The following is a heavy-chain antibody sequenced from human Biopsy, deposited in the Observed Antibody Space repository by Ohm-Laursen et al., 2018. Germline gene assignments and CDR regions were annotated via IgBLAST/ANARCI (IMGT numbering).Heavy chain of an antibody. Sequence: LRLSCAASGFPFSDYYMSWIRQPPGKGLEWIGHIYYSVMTNYNPSLQSRVSISVDTSRNQVSLTLSSVTAADTAVYYCARDSGILNYGNFKYYHYYGMDVWGQGTKVTVSS. D-gene: IGHD4-11*01. CDR1: GFPFSDYY. CDR2: IYYSVMT. CDR3: ARDSGILNYGNFKYYHYYGMDV. V-gene: IGHV4-59*01. J-gene: IGHJ6*02.